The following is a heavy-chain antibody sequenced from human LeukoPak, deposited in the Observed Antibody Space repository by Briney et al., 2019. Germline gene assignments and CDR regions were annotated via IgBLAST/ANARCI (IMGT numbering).Heavy chain of an antibody. CDR2: IIPIFGIA. Sequence: GASVKVSCKASGGNFSSYAISWVPQAPGQGLEWMGRIIPIFGIANYAQKFQGRVTNTADKSTSTAYMELSSLRSEDTAVYYCARDHCSGGSCYSRGPWHNWFDPWGQGTLVTVSS. V-gene: IGHV1-69*04. D-gene: IGHD2-15*01. CDR1: GGNFSSYA. J-gene: IGHJ5*02. CDR3: ARDHCSGGSCYSRGPWHNWFDP.